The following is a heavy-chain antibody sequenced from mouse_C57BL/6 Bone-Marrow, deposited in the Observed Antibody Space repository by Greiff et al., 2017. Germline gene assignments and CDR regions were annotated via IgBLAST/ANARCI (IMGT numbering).Heavy chain of an antibody. V-gene: IGHV1-50*01. Sequence: QVQLKQPGAELVKPGASVKLSCKASGYTFTSYWMQWVKQRPGPGLEWIGEIDPSDSYTNYNQKFKGKATLTVDTSSSTAYMQLSSLTSEDSAVYYCARALYYGSTYYAMDYWAQGTSVTVSS. CDR3: ARALYYGSTYYAMDY. CDR1: GYTFTSYW. CDR2: IDPSDSYT. D-gene: IGHD1-1*01. J-gene: IGHJ4*01.